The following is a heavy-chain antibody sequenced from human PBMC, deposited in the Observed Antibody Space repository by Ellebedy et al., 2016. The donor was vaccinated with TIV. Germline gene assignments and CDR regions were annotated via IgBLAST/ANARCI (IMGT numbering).Heavy chain of an antibody. V-gene: IGHV3-30*18. CDR3: AKDMWRGAAADTRENDGFDI. Sequence: GESLKISCAASGFTFSDYGMPWVRQAPGRGLGWVAVTSSDGSNKYYADSVQGRFTISRDNSKNTLSLQMDSLRTEDTAVYFCAKDMWRGAAADTRENDGFDIWGQGTKVTVSS. J-gene: IGHJ3*02. CDR1: GFTFSDYG. D-gene: IGHD6-25*01. CDR2: TSSDGSNK.